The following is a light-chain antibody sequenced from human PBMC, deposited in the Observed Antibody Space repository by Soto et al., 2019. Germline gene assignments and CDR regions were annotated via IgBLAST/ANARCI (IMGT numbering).Light chain of an antibody. CDR3: QQFGSSPGFT. V-gene: IGKV3-20*01. Sequence: EIVLTQSPGTLSLSPGERATLSCRASQSINNRYLAGYQQKPGQAPRLLIYGASSRATGIPDRFIGSGSGTDFTLTISRREPEDFAVYYCQQFGSSPGFTFGPGTKVDIK. J-gene: IGKJ3*01. CDR1: QSINNRY. CDR2: GAS.